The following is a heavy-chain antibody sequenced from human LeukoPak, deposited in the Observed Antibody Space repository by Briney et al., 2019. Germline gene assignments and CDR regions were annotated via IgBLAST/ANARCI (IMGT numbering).Heavy chain of an antibody. CDR2: IIPIFTTA. J-gene: IGHJ4*02. CDR1: GGTFNNYA. V-gene: IGHV1-69*06. Sequence: ASVKVSCKASGGTFNNYAISWVQQAPGQGLEWVGGIIPIFTTANYAQKFQGRVTITADKSTNTAYMELSSLRSDDTAVYYCARVQLERSGEPFDYWGQGTLVTVSS. D-gene: IGHD1-1*01. CDR3: ARVQLERSGEPFDY.